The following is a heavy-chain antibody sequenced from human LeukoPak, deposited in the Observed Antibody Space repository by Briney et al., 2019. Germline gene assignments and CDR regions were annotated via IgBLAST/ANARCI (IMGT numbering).Heavy chain of an antibody. J-gene: IGHJ6*03. D-gene: IGHD3-10*01. CDR2: IIPIFGTA. Sequence: WASVKVSCKASGGTFSSYAISWVRQAPGQRLEWMGRIIPIFGTANYAQKFQGRVTITTDESTSTAYMELSSLRSEDTAVYYCARNRMGSDYYYYYMDVWGKGTTVTVSS. CDR1: GGTFSSYA. V-gene: IGHV1-69*05. CDR3: ARNRMGSDYYYYYMDV.